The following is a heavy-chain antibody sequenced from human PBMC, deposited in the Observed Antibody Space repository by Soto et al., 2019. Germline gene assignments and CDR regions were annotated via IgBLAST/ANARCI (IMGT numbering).Heavy chain of an antibody. CDR3: AKGDCGGDCYSFDAFDI. V-gene: IGHV3-66*01. CDR1: GFTVSSNY. D-gene: IGHD2-21*02. CDR2: IYSGGST. Sequence: GGSLRLSCAASGFTVSSNYMSWVRQAPGKGLEWVSVIYSGGSTYYADSVKGRFTISRDNSKNTLYLQMNSLRAEDTAVYYCAKGDCGGDCYSFDAFDIWGQGTMVTVSS. J-gene: IGHJ3*02.